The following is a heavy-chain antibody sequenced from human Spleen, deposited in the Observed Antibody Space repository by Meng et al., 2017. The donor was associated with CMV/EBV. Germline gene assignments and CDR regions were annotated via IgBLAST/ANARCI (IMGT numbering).Heavy chain of an antibody. V-gene: IGHV4-59*12. Sequence: SETLSLTCTVSGGSISSYYWTWIRQPPGKGLEWIGHIYYSGSTKYNPSLKSRVTISVDTSKNHFSLNLSSVTAADTAVYYCARERIGPYYYGTSGYYPLPFDYWGQGALVTVSS. D-gene: IGHD3-22*01. J-gene: IGHJ4*02. CDR2: IYYSGST. CDR1: GGSISSYY. CDR3: ARERIGPYYYGTSGYYPLPFDY.